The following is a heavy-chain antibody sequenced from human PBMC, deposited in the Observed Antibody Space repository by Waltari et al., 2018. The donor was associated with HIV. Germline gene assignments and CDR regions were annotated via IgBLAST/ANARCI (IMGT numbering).Heavy chain of an antibody. J-gene: IGHJ4*02. D-gene: IGHD3-3*01. Sequence: QVQLQESGPGLVKPSETLSLTCSVSDYSITSGYYWGWIRQSPGRGLEWIGGISHSGPTVYSPSLKSRVTLFRDTSKNQFFLKLTSATAEDTAVYYCASTYYDLLEGWYFDFWGQGRLVTVSS. CDR1: DYSITSGYY. CDR3: ASTYYDLLEGWYFDF. CDR2: ISHSGPT. V-gene: IGHV4-38-2*02.